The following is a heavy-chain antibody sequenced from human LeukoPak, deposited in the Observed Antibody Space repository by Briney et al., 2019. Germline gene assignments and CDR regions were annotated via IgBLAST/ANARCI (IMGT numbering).Heavy chain of an antibody. J-gene: IGHJ6*02. CDR3: ARMGSTGNNCRQYYYYGMDV. D-gene: IGHD2-8*02. V-gene: IGHV3-33*01. CDR1: GFTFNTYG. Sequence: GGSLRLSCAAYGFTFNTYGMNWVRQAPGKGLEWVAVIWYDGSIKYYPDSVKGRFTASRDNSKDTLYLEMNSLRAEDTATYYCARMGSTGNNCRQYYYYGMDVWGQGTTVTVSS. CDR2: IWYDGSIK.